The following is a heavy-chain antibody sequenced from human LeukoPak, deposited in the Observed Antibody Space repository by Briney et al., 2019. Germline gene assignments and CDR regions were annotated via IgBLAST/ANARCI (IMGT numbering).Heavy chain of an antibody. CDR3: ARDWVAGVPFDAFDI. D-gene: IGHD3-10*01. V-gene: IGHV3-7*01. CDR1: GFTLSGYW. J-gene: IGHJ3*02. Sequence: GGSLRLSCAASGFTLSGYWMSWVRQAPGKGLEWVANIKEDGSETYYVDSVKGRFTISRDNAKNSLYLHMNSLTAEGTAMYYCARDWVAGVPFDAFDIWGQGTMVSVPS. CDR2: IKEDGSET.